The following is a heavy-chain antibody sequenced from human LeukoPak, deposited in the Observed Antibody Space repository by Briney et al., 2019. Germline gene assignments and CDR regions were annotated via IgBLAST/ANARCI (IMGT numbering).Heavy chain of an antibody. CDR2: FYYSGST. Sequence: SETLSLTCTVSGGSVSSYCWSWIRQPPGKGLEWIGYFYYSGSTNYNPSLKSRVTMSLDTSKNHFSLKLSSVNASDTAVYYCARESTYYYDSSGYSNWFDPWGQGTLVTVSS. D-gene: IGHD3-22*01. CDR3: ARESTYYYDSSGYSNWFDP. V-gene: IGHV4-59*02. J-gene: IGHJ5*02. CDR1: GGSVSSYC.